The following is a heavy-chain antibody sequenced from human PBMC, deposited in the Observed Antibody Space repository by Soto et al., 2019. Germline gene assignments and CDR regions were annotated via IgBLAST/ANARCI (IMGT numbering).Heavy chain of an antibody. CDR1: GFTXSSYG. Sequence: XGSLRLSCAASGFTXSSYGMHWVRQAPGKGLEWVAVISYDGSNKYYADSVKGRFTISRDNSKNTLYLQMNSLRAEDTAVYYCAKDVLRFLEWLAFYGMDVWGQGTTVTVSS. CDR3: AKDVLRFLEWLAFYGMDV. V-gene: IGHV3-30*18. D-gene: IGHD3-3*01. CDR2: ISYDGSNK. J-gene: IGHJ6*02.